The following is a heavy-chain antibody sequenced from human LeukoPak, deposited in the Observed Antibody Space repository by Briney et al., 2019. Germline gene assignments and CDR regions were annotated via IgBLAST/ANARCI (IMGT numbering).Heavy chain of an antibody. CDR3: AKDWLRGSDY. J-gene: IGHJ4*02. CDR2: ISSSSSFI. D-gene: IGHD3-10*01. V-gene: IGHV3-21*04. CDR1: GFTFSHYS. Sequence: GGSLRLSCAVSGFTFSHYSMTWVRQAPGKGLEWVSSISSSSSFIYYADSVKGRFTISRDNAKKSLYLQMNSLRAEDTAVYYCAKDWLRGSDYWGQGTLVTVSS.